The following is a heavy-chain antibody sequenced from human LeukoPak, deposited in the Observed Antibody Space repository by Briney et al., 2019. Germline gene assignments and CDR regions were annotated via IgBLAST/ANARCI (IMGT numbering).Heavy chain of an antibody. Sequence: ETLSLTCAVYGGSFSGYYWSWVRQAPGKGLEWVSAISGSGGSTYYADSVKGRFTISRDNSKNTLYLQMNSLRAEDTAVYYCAKAPDYSGSSLFDYWGQGTLVTVSS. J-gene: IGHJ4*02. CDR2: ISGSGGST. V-gene: IGHV3-23*01. CDR1: GGSFSGYY. CDR3: AKAPDYSGSSLFDY. D-gene: IGHD1-26*01.